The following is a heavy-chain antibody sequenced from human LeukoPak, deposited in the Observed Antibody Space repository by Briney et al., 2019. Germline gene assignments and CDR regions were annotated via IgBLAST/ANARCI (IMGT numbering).Heavy chain of an antibody. J-gene: IGHJ4*02. CDR1: GGSISSGDYY. D-gene: IGHD3-16*01. CDR3: PSFLIGGGKERYVDY. V-gene: IGHV4-30-4*01. CDR2: IYYSGST. Sequence: SQTLSLTCTVSGGSISSGDYYWSWIRQPPGKGLEWIGYIYYSGSTYYNPSLKSRVTISVDTSKNQFSLKLSSVTAADTAVYYCPSFLIGGGKERYVDYGGRGPLVTVP.